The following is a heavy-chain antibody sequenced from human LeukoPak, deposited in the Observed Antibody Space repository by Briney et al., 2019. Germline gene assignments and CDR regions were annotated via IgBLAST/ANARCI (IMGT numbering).Heavy chain of an antibody. CDR2: ISSSSSTI. Sequence: PGGSLRLSCAASGFTFSDYYMSWIRQAPGKGLEWVSYISSSSSTIYYADSVKGRFTISRDNAKNSLYLQMNSLRAEDTAVYYCARDPYYYDSSGYDSWGQGTLVTVSS. CDR3: ARDPYYYDSSGYDS. V-gene: IGHV3-11*04. CDR1: GFTFSDYY. D-gene: IGHD3-22*01. J-gene: IGHJ4*02.